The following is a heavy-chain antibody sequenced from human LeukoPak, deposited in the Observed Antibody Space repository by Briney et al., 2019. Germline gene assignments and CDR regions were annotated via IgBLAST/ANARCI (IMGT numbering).Heavy chain of an antibody. V-gene: IGHV1-18*01. CDR1: GYTFTSYG. CDR2: ISAYNGNT. D-gene: IGHD3-10*01. J-gene: IGHJ5*02. CDR3: ARNGVVANWFDP. Sequence: ASVKVSCKASGYTFTSYGISWVRQAPGQGLEWMGWISAYNGNTNYAQKFQGRVTITADESTSTAYMELSSLRSEDTAVYYCARNGVVANWFDPWGQGTLVTVSS.